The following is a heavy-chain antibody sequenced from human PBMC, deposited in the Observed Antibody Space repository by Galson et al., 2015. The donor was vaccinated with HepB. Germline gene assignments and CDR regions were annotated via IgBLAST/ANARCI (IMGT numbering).Heavy chain of an antibody. CDR1: GFTFSSYG. CDR2: IWYDGSNK. V-gene: IGHV3-33*01. CDR3: ARGYGYNWFDP. J-gene: IGHJ5*02. Sequence: SLRLSCAASGFTFSSYGMHWVRQAPGKGLEWVAVIWYDGSNKYYADSVKGRFTISRDNSKNTLYLQMNSLRAEDTAVYYCARGYGYNWFDPWGQGTLVTVSS. D-gene: IGHD5-24*01.